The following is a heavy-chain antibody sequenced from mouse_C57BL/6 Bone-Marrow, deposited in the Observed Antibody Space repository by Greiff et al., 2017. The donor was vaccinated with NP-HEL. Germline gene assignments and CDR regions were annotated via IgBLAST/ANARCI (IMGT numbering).Heavy chain of an antibody. D-gene: IGHD1-1*01. CDR3: ARVGYGSGWGDWYFDV. J-gene: IGHJ1*03. Sequence: DVMLVESGGGLVKPGGSLKLSCAASGFTFSSYAMSWVRQTPEKRLEWVATISDGGSYTYYPDNVKGRFTISRDNAKNNLYLQMSHLKSEDTAMYYCARVGYGSGWGDWYFDVWGTGTTVTVSS. CDR1: GFTFSSYA. CDR2: ISDGGSYT. V-gene: IGHV5-4*03.